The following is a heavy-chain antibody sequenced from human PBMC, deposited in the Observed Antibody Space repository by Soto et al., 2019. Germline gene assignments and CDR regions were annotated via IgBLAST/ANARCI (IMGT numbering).Heavy chain of an antibody. CDR1: GYTFTGYY. V-gene: IGHV1-2*04. J-gene: IGHJ6*02. CDR3: ARALRGGTGTYYYYGMDV. Sequence: ASVKVSCKASGYTFTGYYMHWVRQAPGQGLEWMGWINPNSGGTNYAQKFQGWVTMTRDTSISTAYMELSRLRSDDTAVYYCARALRGGTGTYYYYGMDVWGQGTTVTVSS. D-gene: IGHD1-7*01. CDR2: INPNSGGT.